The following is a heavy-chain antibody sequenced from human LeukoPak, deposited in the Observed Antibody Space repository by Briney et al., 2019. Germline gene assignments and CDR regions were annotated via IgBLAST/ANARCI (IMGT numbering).Heavy chain of an antibody. V-gene: IGHV1-2*04. D-gene: IGHD2-15*01. CDR3: AREGYCSGGSCDGIFDY. Sequence: ASVKVSCKASGYTFTGYYMHWVRQAPGQGFEWMGWINPNSGGTNYAQKFQGWVTMTRDTSISTAYMELSRLRSDDTAVYYCAREGYCSGGSCDGIFDYWGQGTLVTVSS. CDR2: INPNSGGT. CDR1: GYTFTGYY. J-gene: IGHJ4*02.